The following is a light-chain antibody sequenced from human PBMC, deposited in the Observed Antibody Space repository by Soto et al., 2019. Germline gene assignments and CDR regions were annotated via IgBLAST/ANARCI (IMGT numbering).Light chain of an antibody. V-gene: IGKV3-15*01. CDR2: GAS. Sequence: VMTQSPATLSVSPGERATLSCWASETVATNLAWYQQKPGQAPRLLISGASTRAAGISDRFRGSGSGTEVTRTISSLRSEDSAIYYCQQYFEWPPLTFGQGTKVEI. CDR3: QQYFEWPPLT. J-gene: IGKJ1*01. CDR1: ETVATN.